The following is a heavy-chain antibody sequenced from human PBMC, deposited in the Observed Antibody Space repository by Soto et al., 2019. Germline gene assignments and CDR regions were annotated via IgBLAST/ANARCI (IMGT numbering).Heavy chain of an antibody. J-gene: IGHJ4*02. D-gene: IGHD3-22*01. CDR2: ISSSDNII. CDR3: ARDLGYYDSSGYFDY. V-gene: IGHV3-11*01. Sequence: GGSLRLSCAASGFTFSDYYMSWIRQAPGKGLEWVSYISSSDNIIYYADSVKGRFTISRDNAKNSLYLQMNSLRAEDTAVYYCARDLGYYDSSGYFDYLGQGTLVTVS. CDR1: GFTFSDYY.